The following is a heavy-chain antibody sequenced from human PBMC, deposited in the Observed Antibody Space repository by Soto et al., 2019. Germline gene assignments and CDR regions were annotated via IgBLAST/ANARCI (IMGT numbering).Heavy chain of an antibody. Sequence: SETLSLTCAVYGGSFSGYYWSWIRQPPGKGLEWIGEINHSGSTNYNPSLKSRVTISVGTSKNQFSLKLSSVTAADTAVYYCARGRYCSGGSCYLYYYYGMDVWGQGTTVTVSS. CDR1: GGSFSGYY. D-gene: IGHD2-15*01. J-gene: IGHJ6*02. CDR3: ARGRYCSGGSCYLYYYYGMDV. V-gene: IGHV4-34*01. CDR2: INHSGST.